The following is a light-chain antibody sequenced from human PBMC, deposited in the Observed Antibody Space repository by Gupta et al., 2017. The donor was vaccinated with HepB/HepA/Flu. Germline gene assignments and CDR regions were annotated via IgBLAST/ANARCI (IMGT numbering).Light chain of an antibody. J-gene: IGLJ1*01. V-gene: IGLV1-47*01. CDR3: AAWNDSPSGYV. CDR1: SSNIGSPY. Sequence: QSLLTQPPSASGTPGQGVTISCSGSSSNIGSPYVYWYQQLPGTAPRLLIYMNNQRPSGVPDRFSGSKSGSSASLAISGLRSENEADYYCAAWNDSPSGYVFGPGTRVSVL. CDR2: MNN.